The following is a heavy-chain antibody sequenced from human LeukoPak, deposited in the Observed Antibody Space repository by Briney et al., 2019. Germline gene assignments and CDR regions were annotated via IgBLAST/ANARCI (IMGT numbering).Heavy chain of an antibody. CDR2: FDPEDGET. Sequence: ASVKVSCKVSGYTLTELSMHWVRQAPGKGLEWMGGFDPEDGETIYAQKFQGRVTMTEDTSTDTAYMELSSLRSEDTAVYYCATGFYGSGPDAFDTWGQGTMVTVSS. CDR3: ATGFYGSGPDAFDT. V-gene: IGHV1-24*01. CDR1: GYTLTELS. J-gene: IGHJ3*02. D-gene: IGHD3-10*01.